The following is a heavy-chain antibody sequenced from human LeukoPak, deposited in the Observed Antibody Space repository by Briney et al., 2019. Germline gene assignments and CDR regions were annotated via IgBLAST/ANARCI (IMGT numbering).Heavy chain of an antibody. CDR1: GFTFSSYG. CDR3: ARDLMHWLVGYDSSGYYRDY. J-gene: IGHJ4*02. V-gene: IGHV3-23*01. Sequence: GTLRLSCAASGFTFSSYGMSWVRQAPGKGLEWVSGISGSGGSKYYADSVKGRFTISRDNSKNTLYLQMNSLRSDDTAVYYCARDLMHWLVGYDSSGYYRDYWGQGTLVTVSS. D-gene: IGHD3-22*01. CDR2: ISGSGGSK.